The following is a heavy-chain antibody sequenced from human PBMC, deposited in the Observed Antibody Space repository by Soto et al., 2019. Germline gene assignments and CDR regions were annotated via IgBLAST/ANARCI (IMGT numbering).Heavy chain of an antibody. CDR3: AHSFGVAVTAYYHHAMDV. J-gene: IGHJ6*02. CDR1: GFSLSTSGVG. Sequence: QITLRESGPTLVKPTQTLTLTCTFSGFSLSTSGVGVAWIRQPPGKALEWLALLYWDDDKRYSPSLKSRLTITKDTSKNQAVLTLTNMDPVDTATYFCAHSFGVAVTAYYHHAMDVWGQGTTVTVSS. D-gene: IGHD3-3*01. CDR2: LYWDDDK. V-gene: IGHV2-5*02.